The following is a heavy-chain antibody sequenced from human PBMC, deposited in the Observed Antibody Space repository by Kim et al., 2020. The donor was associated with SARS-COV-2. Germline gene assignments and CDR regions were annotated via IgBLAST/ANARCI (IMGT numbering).Heavy chain of an antibody. CDR3: AKDVWDFSGMDV. CDR1: GFTFSACA. V-gene: IGHV3-23*01. J-gene: IGHJ6*02. D-gene: IGHD2-15*01. CDR2: ISHNGRTT. Sequence: GGSLRLSCAASGFTFSACAMTWVRQSPGNGLEWVSSISHNGRTTYYAASVKGRFTISRDDSKNTLYLRLNSLRAEDTALYYCAKDVWDFSGMDVWGHGTTVTVSS.